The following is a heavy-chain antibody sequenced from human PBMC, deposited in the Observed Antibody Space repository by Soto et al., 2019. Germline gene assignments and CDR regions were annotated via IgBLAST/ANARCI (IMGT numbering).Heavy chain of an antibody. CDR1: GGSISTSSYY. J-gene: IGHJ5*02. CDR3: ARAYGSGSYWRRGFDP. CDR2: IYHSGST. Sequence: SETLSLTCTVSGGSISTSSYYWGWIRQPPGKGLEWIGIIYHSGSTYYNPSLKSRVTISVDTSKNQFSLKLSSVTAADTAVYYCARAYGSGSYWRRGFDPWGQGTLVTSPQ. V-gene: IGHV4-39*01. D-gene: IGHD3-10*01.